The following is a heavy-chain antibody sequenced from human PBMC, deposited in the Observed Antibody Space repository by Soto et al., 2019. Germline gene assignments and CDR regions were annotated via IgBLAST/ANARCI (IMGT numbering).Heavy chain of an antibody. CDR2: INAGNGNT. J-gene: IGHJ6*02. CDR3: ARETLGGYSGYDSYYYYGMDV. D-gene: IGHD5-12*01. CDR1: GYTFTSYA. Sequence: ASVKVSCKASGYTFTSYAMHWVRQAPGQRLEWMGWINAGNGNTKYSQKFQGRVTITRDTSASTAYMELSSLGSEDTAVYYCARETLGGYSGYDSYYYYGMDVWGQGTTVTVSS. V-gene: IGHV1-3*01.